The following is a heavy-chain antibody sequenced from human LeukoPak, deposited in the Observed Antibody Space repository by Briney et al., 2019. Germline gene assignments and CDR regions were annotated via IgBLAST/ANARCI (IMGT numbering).Heavy chain of an antibody. D-gene: IGHD4/OR15-4a*01. CDR1: GFRFSDYA. CDR2: ISKDGYNT. Sequence: GWSLRLSCAASGFRFSDYAVHWIPQAPGKGLEWVAIISKDGYNTDYADSVKGRFTISRDNSKNTLYLQMNSLRVEDTALYYCARNDYGTYYFDYWGQGTLVTVSS. CDR3: ARNDYGTYYFDY. V-gene: IGHV3-30-3*01. J-gene: IGHJ4*02.